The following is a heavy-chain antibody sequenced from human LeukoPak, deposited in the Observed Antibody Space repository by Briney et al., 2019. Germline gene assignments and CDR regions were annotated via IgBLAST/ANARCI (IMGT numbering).Heavy chain of an antibody. D-gene: IGHD3-22*01. J-gene: IGHJ4*02. V-gene: IGHV4-4*07. CDR1: GGSISGYY. Sequence: PSETLSLTCSVSGGSISGYYWTWIRQPAGKGLEWIGRVYTSGSTHYNPSLKTRLTMSVDTSKNQFSLKLSSVTAADTAVYYCARDASYYYDSSGYYYFAPNVHYFDYWGQGTLVTVSS. CDR3: ARDASYYYDSSGYYYFAPNVHYFDY. CDR2: VYTSGST.